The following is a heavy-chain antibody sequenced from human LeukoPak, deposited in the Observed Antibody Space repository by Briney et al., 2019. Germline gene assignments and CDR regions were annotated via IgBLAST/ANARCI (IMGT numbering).Heavy chain of an antibody. CDR1: GFTVSSNY. J-gene: IGHJ5*02. CDR2: IYSGGRT. CDR3: ARVSFRWFDP. Sequence: GGSLRLSCAASGFTVSSNYMSWVRQAPGKGLEWVSVIYSGGRTNYADSVKGRFTISRDNSKNTPYVQMSSLRAEDTAVYYCARVSFRWFDPWGQGTLVTVSS. V-gene: IGHV3-66*01.